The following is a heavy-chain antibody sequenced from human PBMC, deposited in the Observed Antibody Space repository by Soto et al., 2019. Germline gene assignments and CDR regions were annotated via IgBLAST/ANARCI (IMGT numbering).Heavy chain of an antibody. CDR3: ARGLNFFCSGGSCYPNWFDP. D-gene: IGHD2-15*01. CDR1: GFTFSSYD. J-gene: IGHJ5*02. CDR2: IGTAGDT. Sequence: GGSLRLSCAASGFTFSSYDMHWVRQATGKGLEWVSAIGTAGDTYYPGSVKGRFTISRENAKNSLYLQMNSLRAADTAVYYCARGLNFFCSGGSCYPNWFDPWGQGTLLTVSS. V-gene: IGHV3-13*01.